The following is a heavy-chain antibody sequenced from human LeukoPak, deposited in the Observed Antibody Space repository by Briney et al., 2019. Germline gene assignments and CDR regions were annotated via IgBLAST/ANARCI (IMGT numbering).Heavy chain of an antibody. V-gene: IGHV3-23*01. D-gene: IGHD2-2*01. CDR2: XXGSGGST. CDR3: AKLDADIVVVPAASDP. Sequence: XXGSGGSTYYADSVKGRFTISRDNSKNTLYLQMNSLRAEDTAVYYCAKLDADIVVVPAASDPWGQGTLVTVSS. J-gene: IGHJ5*02.